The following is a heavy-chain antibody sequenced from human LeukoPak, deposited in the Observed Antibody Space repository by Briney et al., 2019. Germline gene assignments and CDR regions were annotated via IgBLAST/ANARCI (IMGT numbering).Heavy chain of an antibody. Sequence: ASVKVSCKASGGTFSSYAISWVRQAPGQGLEWMGRIIPIFGIANYAQKSQGRVTITADKSTSTAYMELSSLRSEDTAVYYCARDIIEEAVAGPNWFDPWGQGTLVTVSS. J-gene: IGHJ5*02. CDR1: GGTFSSYA. V-gene: IGHV1-69*04. D-gene: IGHD6-19*01. CDR2: IIPIFGIA. CDR3: ARDIIEEAVAGPNWFDP.